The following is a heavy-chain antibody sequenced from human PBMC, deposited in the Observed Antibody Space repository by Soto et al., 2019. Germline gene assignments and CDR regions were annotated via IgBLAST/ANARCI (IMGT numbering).Heavy chain of an antibody. CDR2: IQSGGST. CDR1: GLSVKSKY. Sequence: EVQLVESGGDLVQPGGSLRLSCAASGLSVKSKYRTWSRQAPGKGLEGVPLIQSGGSTYYAGSVKGRFTISRDFSENTLFLQMNSLRVEDTAVYYCTRDDVHCNGVRCYGVPMDVWGKGTTVTVSA. D-gene: IGHD2-15*01. J-gene: IGHJ6*04. CDR3: TRDDVHCNGVRCYGVPMDV. V-gene: IGHV3-66*01.